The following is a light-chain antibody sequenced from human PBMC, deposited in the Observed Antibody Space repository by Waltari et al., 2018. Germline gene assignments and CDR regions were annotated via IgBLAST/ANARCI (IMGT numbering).Light chain of an antibody. Sequence: EIVLTQSPGTLSLSQGERATLSRRASQSVASNYLVWYQQKPGQSPRFLIYDASSRATGIPDRFSGSGSGTDFTLTISRLEPEDFAVYYCQQYGASPWTFGQGTKVEVK. J-gene: IGKJ1*01. V-gene: IGKV3-20*01. CDR3: QQYGASPWT. CDR2: DAS. CDR1: QSVASNY.